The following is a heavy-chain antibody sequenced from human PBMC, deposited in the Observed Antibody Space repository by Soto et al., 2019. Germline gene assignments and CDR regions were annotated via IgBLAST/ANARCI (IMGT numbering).Heavy chain of an antibody. CDR2: ISWNSGSI. J-gene: IGHJ4*02. Sequence: EVQLVESGGGLVQPGRSLRLSCAASGFTFDDYAMHWVRQAPGKGLEWVSGISWNSGSIGYADSVKGRFTISRDNAKNSLYLQMNSLRAEDTALYYCAKDMGAARPLYYFDYWGQGTLVTVSS. V-gene: IGHV3-9*01. CDR1: GFTFDDYA. D-gene: IGHD6-6*01. CDR3: AKDMGAARPLYYFDY.